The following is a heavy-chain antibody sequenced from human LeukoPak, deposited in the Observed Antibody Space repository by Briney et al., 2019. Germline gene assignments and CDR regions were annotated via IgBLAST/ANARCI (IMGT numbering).Heavy chain of an antibody. CDR3: AREVYYGSGGPRLDY. CDR1: GGSISSYY. J-gene: IGHJ4*02. Sequence: PSETLSLTCTVSGGSISSYYWSWIRQPPGKGLEWIGYIYYSGSTNYNPSLKSRVTISVDTSKNQFSLKLSSVTAADTAVYYCAREVYYGSGGPRLDYWGQGTLVTVSS. CDR2: IYYSGST. D-gene: IGHD3-10*01. V-gene: IGHV4-59*01.